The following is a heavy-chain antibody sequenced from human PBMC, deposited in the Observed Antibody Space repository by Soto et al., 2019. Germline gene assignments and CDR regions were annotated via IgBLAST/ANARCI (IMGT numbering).Heavy chain of an antibody. D-gene: IGHD2-15*01. CDR3: ARDLRYCTGASCYPNFDF. CDR1: GFTFSNYR. CDR2: ISSGSTYI. J-gene: IGHJ4*02. V-gene: IGHV3-21*01. Sequence: EVQLVESGGGLVKPGGSLRLSCAASGFTFSNYRMSWVRQAPGKGLEWVSSISSGSTYIYYADSLKDRFTISRDNAKNSLHLHTNSLRVEDTAVHYCARDLRYCTGASCYPNFDFWGQGTPVTVSS.